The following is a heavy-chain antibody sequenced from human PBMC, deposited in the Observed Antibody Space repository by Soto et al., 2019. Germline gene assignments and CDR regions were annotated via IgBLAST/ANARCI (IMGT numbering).Heavy chain of an antibody. D-gene: IGHD6-6*01. J-gene: IGHJ4*02. CDR3: ARSSCIAARPCYFDY. Sequence: QLQLQESGPGLVKPSETLSLTCTVSGGSISSSSYYWGWIRQPPGKGLEWIGSIYYSGSTYYNPSLKSRVTISVDTSKNQFSLKLSSVTAADTAMYYCARSSCIAARPCYFDYWGQGTLVTVSS. CDR1: GGSISSSSYY. V-gene: IGHV4-39*01. CDR2: IYYSGST.